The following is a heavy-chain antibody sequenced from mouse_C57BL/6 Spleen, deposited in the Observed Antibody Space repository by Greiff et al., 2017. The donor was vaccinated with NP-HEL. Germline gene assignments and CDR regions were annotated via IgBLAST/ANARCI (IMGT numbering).Heavy chain of an antibody. V-gene: IGHV1-52*01. CDR2: IDPSDSET. Sequence: QVHVKQPGAELVRPGSSVKLSCKASGYTFTSYWMHWVKQRPIQGLEWIGNIDPSDSETHYNQKFKDKATLTVDKSSSTAYMQLSSLTSEDSAVYYCASGRGAQGYWGQGTTLTVSS. CDR1: GYTFTSYW. D-gene: IGHD3-2*02. CDR3: ASGRGAQGY. J-gene: IGHJ2*01.